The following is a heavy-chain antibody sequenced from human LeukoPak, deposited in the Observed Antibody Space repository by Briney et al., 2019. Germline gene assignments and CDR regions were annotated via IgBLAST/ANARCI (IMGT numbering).Heavy chain of an antibody. V-gene: IGHV3-66*04. CDR2: IYSGGST. CDR3: ASQFCSSTSCQPFDY. J-gene: IGHJ4*02. D-gene: IGHD2-2*01. Sequence: PGGSLRLSCAASGFTVSSNYMSWVRQAPGKGLEWVSVIYSGGSTYYADSVKGRFTISRDNSKNTLYLQMNSLRAEDTAVYYCASQFCSSTSCQPFDYWGQGTLVTVSS. CDR1: GFTVSSNY.